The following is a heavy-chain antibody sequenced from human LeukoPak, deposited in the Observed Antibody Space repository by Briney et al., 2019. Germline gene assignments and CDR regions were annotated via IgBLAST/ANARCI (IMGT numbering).Heavy chain of an antibody. V-gene: IGHV3-53*01. D-gene: IGHD3-22*01. CDR1: GFTVSRNY. CDR3: ARVPYYYDSSGYYYYYIDV. Sequence: GGSLRLSCAASGFTVSRNYMSWVRQAPGKGLEWVSIIYSGGSTYYADSVKGRFTISRDNSKNTLYLQMNSLRAEDTAVYYCARVPYYYDSSGYYYYYIDVWGKGTTVTISS. CDR2: IYSGGST. J-gene: IGHJ6*03.